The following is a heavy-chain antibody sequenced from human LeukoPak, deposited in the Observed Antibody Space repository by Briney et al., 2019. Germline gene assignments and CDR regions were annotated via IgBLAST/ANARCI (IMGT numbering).Heavy chain of an antibody. CDR1: GFTFSTHW. CDR2: IKQDGSEK. Sequence: GGSLRLSCAASGFTFSTHWMIWLRQAPGKGLEWVANIKQDGSEKYYVDSVKGRFIISRDNAKNSLYLQMNSLRAEDTAVYYCARDGHSSGYYYVFDFWGQGTLVTVSS. D-gene: IGHD3-22*01. V-gene: IGHV3-7*05. J-gene: IGHJ4*02. CDR3: ARDGHSSGYYYVFDF.